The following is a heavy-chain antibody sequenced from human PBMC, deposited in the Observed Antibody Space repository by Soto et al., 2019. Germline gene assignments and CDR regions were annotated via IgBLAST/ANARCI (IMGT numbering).Heavy chain of an antibody. CDR2: LNGAGGST. J-gene: IGHJ6*03. CDR1: RVTFGHSA. Sequence: LRLSGLGSRVTFGHSAMTSVGHVPVDCLEGVSSLNGAGGSTYYADSVRVRFTISRDNSQNTLVVQMNILTVSDTAIYYCPPPRDQYGSGISSLTYGMGVRGKGTTVSVSS. V-gene: IGHV3-23*01. D-gene: IGHD3-10*01. CDR3: PPPRDQYGSGISSLTYGMGV.